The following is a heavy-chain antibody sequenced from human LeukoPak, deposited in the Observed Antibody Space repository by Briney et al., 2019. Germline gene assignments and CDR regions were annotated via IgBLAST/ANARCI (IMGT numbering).Heavy chain of an antibody. J-gene: IGHJ4*02. Sequence: GGSLRLSCAASGFTFSSYWMSWVRQAPGKGLEWVSQITSGSIIYYADSVKGRFTISRDNAKNSLYLQMNSLRVEDTAVYYCARRFDAWGQGTLVTVSS. V-gene: IGHV3-48*04. CDR2: ITSGSII. CDR3: ARRFDA. CDR1: GFTFSSYW.